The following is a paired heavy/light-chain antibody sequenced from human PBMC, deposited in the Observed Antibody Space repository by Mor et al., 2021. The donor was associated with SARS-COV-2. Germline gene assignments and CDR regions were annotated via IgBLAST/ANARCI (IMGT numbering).Light chain of an antibody. Sequence: DIVMTQSPDSLAVSLGERATINCKSSQTVLYSSNNKNYLGWYQQKPGQPPKLLIYWASVRESGVPDRFSGSGSGTDFTLTISSLQAEDVAVYYCQQYYSTPPTFGPGTKVDIK. CDR2: WAS. V-gene: IGKV4-1*01. CDR1: QTVLYSSNNKNY. CDR3: QQYYSTPPT. J-gene: IGKJ3*01.
Heavy chain of an antibody. D-gene: IGHD6-19*01. J-gene: IGHJ1*01. CDR1: GYSFTSTG. CDR2: ISAYNGET. V-gene: IGHV1-18*01. Sequence: QVQLVQSGSEVKKPGASVKVSCKASGYSFTSTGISWVRQAPGQGLEWMAWISAYNGETKYTHKFQDRVTMTTDTATSTAYMEVKSLRSDDTAVYYCAKDRGSGWWDFQHWGQGTLVTVSS. CDR3: AKDRGSGWWDFQH.